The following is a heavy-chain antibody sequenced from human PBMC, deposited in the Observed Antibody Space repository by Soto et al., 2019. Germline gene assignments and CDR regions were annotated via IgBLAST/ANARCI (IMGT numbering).Heavy chain of an antibody. CDR3: AREAEGPSSSWYQFDY. J-gene: IGHJ4*02. CDR1: GGTFSSYA. D-gene: IGHD6-13*01. Sequence: SVKVSCKASGGTFSSYAISWVRQAPGQGLEWMGGIIPIFGTANYAQKFQGRVTITADESTSTAYMELSSLRSEDTAVYYCAREAEGPSSSWYQFDYWGQGTLVTVYS. V-gene: IGHV1-69*13. CDR2: IIPIFGTA.